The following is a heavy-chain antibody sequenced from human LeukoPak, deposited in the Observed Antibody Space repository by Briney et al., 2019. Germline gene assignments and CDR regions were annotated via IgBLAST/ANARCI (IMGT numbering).Heavy chain of an antibody. CDR2: IIPMVGTA. CDR1: GGTFSSYA. V-gene: IGHV1-69*01. CDR3: ARVPPRGYYYMDV. D-gene: IGHD3-10*01. J-gene: IGHJ6*03. Sequence: ASVKVFCKASGGTFSSYAISWVRQAPGQGLEWMGGIIPMVGTANYAQKFQGRVTITADESTSTAYMELSSLRSEDTAVYYCARVPPRGYYYMDVWGKGTTVTVFS.